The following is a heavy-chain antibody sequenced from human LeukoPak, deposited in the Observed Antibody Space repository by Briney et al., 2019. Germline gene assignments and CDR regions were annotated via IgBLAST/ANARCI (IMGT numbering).Heavy chain of an antibody. J-gene: IGHJ3*02. V-gene: IGHV4-39*01. D-gene: IGHD3-22*01. Sequence: SETLSLTCTVSGGSISSSSYYWGWIRQPPGKGLEWIGSIYYSGSTYYNPSLKSRVTISVDTSKNQFSLKLSSVTAADTAVYYCARPATYYYDSSGYYESYAFDIWGQGTMVTVSS. CDR3: ARPATYYYDSSGYYESYAFDI. CDR1: GGSISSSSYY. CDR2: IYYSGST.